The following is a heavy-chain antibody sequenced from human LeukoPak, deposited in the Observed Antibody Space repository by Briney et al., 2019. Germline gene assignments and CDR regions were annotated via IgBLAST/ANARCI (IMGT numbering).Heavy chain of an antibody. CDR1: GFTFSSYG. J-gene: IGHJ4*02. V-gene: IGHV3-33*01. CDR3: ARDGRLYYYDSSGYYLAY. CDR2: IWYDGSNK. Sequence: QPGRSLRLSCAASGFTFSSYGMHWVRQAPGKGLEWVAVIWYDGSNKYYADSVKGRFTISRDNSKNTLYLQMNSLRAEDTAVYYCARDGRLYYYDSSGYYLAYWGQGTLVTVSS. D-gene: IGHD3-22*01.